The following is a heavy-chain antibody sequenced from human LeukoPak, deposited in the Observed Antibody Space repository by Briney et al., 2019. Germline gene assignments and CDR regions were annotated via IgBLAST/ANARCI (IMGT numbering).Heavy chain of an antibody. Sequence: SQTLSLTCALSGDIVSGNSDAWHWIRQSPSRGLEWLERTYYRSKWYNDYAVSVKSRITIYPYTSKNQFSLQLNSTTPAGTAVYYCARSGKNADTSGYFWGQGTLVTVSS. CDR3: ARSGKNADTSGYF. J-gene: IGHJ4*02. CDR2: TYYRSKWYN. D-gene: IGHD1-26*01. V-gene: IGHV6-1*01. CDR1: GDIVSGNSDA.